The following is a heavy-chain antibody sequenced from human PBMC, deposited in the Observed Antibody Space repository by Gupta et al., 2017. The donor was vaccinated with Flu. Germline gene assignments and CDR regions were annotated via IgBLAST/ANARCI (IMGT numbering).Heavy chain of an antibody. J-gene: IGHJ4*02. CDR1: GYSFTSYW. Sequence: EVQLVQSGAEVKKPGESLTISCNGSGYSFTSYWIAWVRQMPGKGLEWMGIIYPGDSDTRYSPSFQGQVTISADKSISTAHLQWSSLKASDTAMYYCARRYYYDSSGYYYGVPQERGTHPFDYWGQGTLVTVSS. CDR2: IYPGDSDT. CDR3: ARRYYYDSSGYYYGVPQERGTHPFDY. D-gene: IGHD3-22*01. V-gene: IGHV5-51*03.